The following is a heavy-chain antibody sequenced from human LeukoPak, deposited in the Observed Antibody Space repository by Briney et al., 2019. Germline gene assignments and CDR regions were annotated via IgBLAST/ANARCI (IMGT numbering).Heavy chain of an antibody. V-gene: IGHV4-39*01. CDR1: GGSISSSSYY. J-gene: IGHJ5*02. Sequence: SETLSLTCSVSGGSISSSSYYWGWIRQPPGKGLEWIGSIYYSGSTYYNPSLKSRVTISVDTSKNQFSLKLSSVTAADTAVYYCARPTGAVSTVTAMENWFDPWGQGTLVTVSS. D-gene: IGHD2-21*02. CDR2: IYYSGST. CDR3: ARPTGAVSTVTAMENWFDP.